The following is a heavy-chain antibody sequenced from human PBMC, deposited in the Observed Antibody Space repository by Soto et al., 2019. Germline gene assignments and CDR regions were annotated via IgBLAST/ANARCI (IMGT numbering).Heavy chain of an antibody. D-gene: IGHD5-12*01. CDR2: IYYSGST. Sequence: SETLSLTCTVSGGSISSYYWSWIRQPPGKGLEWIGYIYYSGSTNYNPSLKSRVTISVDTSKNQFSLRLSSVTAADTAVYYCARWGYNYLDYWGQGTLVTVSS. J-gene: IGHJ4*02. V-gene: IGHV4-59*01. CDR3: ARWGYNYLDY. CDR1: GGSISSYY.